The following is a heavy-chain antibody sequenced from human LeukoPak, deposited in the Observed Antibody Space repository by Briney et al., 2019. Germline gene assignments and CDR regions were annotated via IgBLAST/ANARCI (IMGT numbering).Heavy chain of an antibody. J-gene: IGHJ4*02. Sequence: VKVSCQASGYTFTSYDINWVRPATGQGLEWMGWMNPNSGSTGYAQKFQGRVTITRNTSISTAYMELSGLRSEDTAVYYCARGRSTGYPYYFEYWGQGTLVTVSS. CDR2: MNPNSGST. CDR1: GYTFTSYD. D-gene: IGHD5-12*01. V-gene: IGHV1-8*03. CDR3: ARGRSTGYPYYFEY.